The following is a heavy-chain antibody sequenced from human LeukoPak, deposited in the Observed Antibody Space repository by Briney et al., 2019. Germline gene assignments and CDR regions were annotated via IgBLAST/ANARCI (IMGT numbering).Heavy chain of an antibody. Sequence: GGFLRLSCAASAFTFSSYAMSWVRQAPGKGLEWVSAIGGSGGSTYYADSVKGRFTISRDNSKNTLYLQMNSLRAEDTAVYYCAKEGRIAAAGTVYWGQGTLVTVSS. CDR3: AKEGRIAAAGTVY. J-gene: IGHJ4*02. CDR2: IGGSGGST. D-gene: IGHD6-13*01. V-gene: IGHV3-23*01. CDR1: AFTFSSYA.